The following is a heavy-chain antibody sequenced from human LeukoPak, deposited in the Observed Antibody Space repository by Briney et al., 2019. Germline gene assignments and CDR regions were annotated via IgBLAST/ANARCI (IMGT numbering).Heavy chain of an antibody. J-gene: IGHJ5*02. CDR1: GGSISSGDYY. CDR3: ARTDIVVVPAAISWFDP. D-gene: IGHD2-2*02. V-gene: IGHV4-30-4*08. CDR2: IYYSGST. Sequence: SQTLSLTCTVSGGSISSGDYYWSWVRQPPGKGLEWIGYIYYSGSTYYNPSLKSRVTISVDTSKNQFSLKLSSVTAADTAVYYCARTDIVVVPAAISWFDPWGQGTLVTVSS.